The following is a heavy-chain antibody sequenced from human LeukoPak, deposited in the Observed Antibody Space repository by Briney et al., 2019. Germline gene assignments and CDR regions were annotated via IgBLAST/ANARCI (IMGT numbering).Heavy chain of an antibody. D-gene: IGHD5-18*01. V-gene: IGHV3-30*18. Sequence: GGSLRLSCAASGIKFSNYYMDWVRQAPDKGLEWVATISYDGSYKYYADFVKGRFTISRDNSKNMLYLQMNGLRAEDTAVYYCAKDVDTAMVRGAFDIWGQGTMVTVSS. CDR3: AKDVDTAMVRGAFDI. CDR2: ISYDGSYK. CDR1: GIKFSNYY. J-gene: IGHJ3*02.